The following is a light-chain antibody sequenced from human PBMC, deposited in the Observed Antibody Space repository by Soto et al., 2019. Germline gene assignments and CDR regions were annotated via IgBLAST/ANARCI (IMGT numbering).Light chain of an antibody. CDR2: DVS. CDR1: SSDVGNSNY. J-gene: IGLJ2*01. V-gene: IGLV2-14*03. CDR3: SSYTSSGTYVI. Sequence: QSALTKPASVSGSPGQSITISCTGTSSDVGNSNYVSWYQQHPGKAPKLMIYDVSNRPSGVSNRFSGSKSGNTASLTISGLQAEDEADYYCSSYTSSGTYVIFGGGTKVTVL.